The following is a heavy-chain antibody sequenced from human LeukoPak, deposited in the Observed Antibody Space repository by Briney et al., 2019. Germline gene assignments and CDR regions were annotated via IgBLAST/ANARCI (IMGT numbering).Heavy chain of an antibody. CDR3: ARVTYYYGSGSHSDPADY. CDR1: GYTFTSYG. Sequence: GASVKVSCKASGYTFTSYGISWVRQAPGQGLEWMGWISAYNGNTNYAQKLQGRVTMTTDTSTSTAYMELRSLRSDDTAVYYCARVTYYYGSGSHSDPADYWGQGTLVTVSS. D-gene: IGHD3-10*01. V-gene: IGHV1-18*01. J-gene: IGHJ4*02. CDR2: ISAYNGNT.